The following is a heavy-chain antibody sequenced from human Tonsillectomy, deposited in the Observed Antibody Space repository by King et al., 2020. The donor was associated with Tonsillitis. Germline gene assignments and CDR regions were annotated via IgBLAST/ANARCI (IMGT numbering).Heavy chain of an antibody. CDR1: GFTFSSYS. D-gene: IGHD3-10*01. V-gene: IGHV3-21*01. CDR2: ISSSSSYI. J-gene: IGHJ6*03. CDR3: ARSGLVLGDYYYYYYMDV. Sequence: VQLVESGGGLVKPGGSLRLSCAASGFTFSSYSMNWVRQAPGKGLEWVSSISSSSSYIYYADSVKGRFTISRDNAKNSLYVQMNSLRAEDTDVYYCARSGLVLGDYYYYYYMDVWGKGTTVTVSS.